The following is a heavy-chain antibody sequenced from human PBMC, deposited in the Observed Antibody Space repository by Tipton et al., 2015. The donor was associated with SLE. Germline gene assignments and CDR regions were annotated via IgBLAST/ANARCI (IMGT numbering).Heavy chain of an antibody. V-gene: IGHV4-61*09. CDR1: GFSISRANYY. CDR2: IQTSGST. CDR3: AIHSGKSYED. Sequence: TLSLTCTVSGFSISRANYYLTWIRQPSGKGLQWIGHIQTSGSTNYNPSLKSRGTISVDTSKNQFSLKLTSVTAADTALYYCAIHSGKSYEDWGQGTMVTVSS. J-gene: IGHJ4*02. D-gene: IGHD6-19*01.